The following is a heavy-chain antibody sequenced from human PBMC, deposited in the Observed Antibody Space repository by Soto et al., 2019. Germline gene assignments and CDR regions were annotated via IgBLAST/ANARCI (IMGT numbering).Heavy chain of an antibody. CDR2: INHSGST. D-gene: IGHD2-15*01. CDR3: ARDGNIVVVVAAPTRSGENYYMDV. CDR1: GGSFSGYY. V-gene: IGHV4-34*01. Sequence: NPSETLSLTCAVYGGSFSGYYWSWIRQPPGKGLEWIGEINHSGSTNYNPSLKSRVTISVDTSKNQFSLKLSSVTAADTAVYYCARDGNIVVVVAAPTRSGENYYMDVWGKGTTVTVSS. J-gene: IGHJ6*03.